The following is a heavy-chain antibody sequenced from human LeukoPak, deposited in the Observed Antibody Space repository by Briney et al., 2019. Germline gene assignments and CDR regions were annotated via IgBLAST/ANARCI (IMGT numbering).Heavy chain of an antibody. CDR1: GFTFSSYW. Sequence: GGSLRLSCAASGFTFSSYWMHWVRQGSGKGLVWVSRINSDGSTTSYADSVKGRFTISRDNAKNTLYLQMNSLRAEDTAVYYCARDHGVRGLISHDAFDIWGQRTMVTVSS. CDR3: ARDHGVRGLISHDAFDI. V-gene: IGHV3-74*01. D-gene: IGHD3-10*01. CDR2: INSDGSTT. J-gene: IGHJ3*02.